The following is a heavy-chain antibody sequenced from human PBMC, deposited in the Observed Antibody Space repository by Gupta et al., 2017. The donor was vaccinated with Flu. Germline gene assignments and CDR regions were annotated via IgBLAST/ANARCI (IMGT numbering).Heavy chain of an antibody. CDR1: GFTFGDYA. CDR3: TRDIPYDFWSGYQGSYYFDY. V-gene: IGHV3-49*03. D-gene: IGHD3-3*01. Sequence: EVQLVESGGGLVQPGRSLRLSCTASGFTFGDYAMSWFRQAPGKGLEWVGFIRSKAYGGTTEYAASVKGRFTISRDDSKSIAYLQMNSLKTEDTAVYYCTRDIPYDFWSGYQGSYYFDYWGQGTLVTVSS. CDR2: IRSKAYGGTT. J-gene: IGHJ4*02.